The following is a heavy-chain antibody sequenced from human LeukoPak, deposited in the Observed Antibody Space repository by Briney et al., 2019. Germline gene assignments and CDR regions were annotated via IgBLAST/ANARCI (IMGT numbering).Heavy chain of an antibody. CDR1: GYTFTSYG. CDR3: AREEWQQLVGGTGYIDY. CDR2: ISAYNGNT. D-gene: IGHD6-13*01. Sequence: GASVKVSCKASGYTFTSYGISWVRQAPGQGLEWMGWISAYNGNTNYAHKLQGRVTMTTDTSTSTVYLELKSLRSDDTAVYYCAREEWQQLVGGTGYIDYWGQGTLVTVSS. V-gene: IGHV1-18*01. J-gene: IGHJ4*02.